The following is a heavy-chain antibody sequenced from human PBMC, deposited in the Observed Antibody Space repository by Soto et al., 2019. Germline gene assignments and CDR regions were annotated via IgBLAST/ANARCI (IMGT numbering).Heavy chain of an antibody. CDR3: ARDPVSWELLKPDLAT. Sequence: SVKVSCKASGDTFSSYAISWVRQAPGQGLEWMGGIIPIFGTANYAQKFQGRVTITADESTSTAYMELSSLRSEDTAVYYCARDPVSWELLKPDLATWGQGTLVTVSS. J-gene: IGHJ4*02. D-gene: IGHD1-26*01. CDR2: IIPIFGTA. CDR1: GDTFSSYA. V-gene: IGHV1-69*13.